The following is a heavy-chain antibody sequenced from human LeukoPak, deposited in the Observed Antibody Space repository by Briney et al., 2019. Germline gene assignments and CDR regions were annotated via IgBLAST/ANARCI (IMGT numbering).Heavy chain of an antibody. Sequence: GGSLRLSCAASGFTFSSYEMNWVRQAPGKGLEWVSYISSSGSTIYYADSVKVRFTISRDSAKNSLYLQMNSLRAEDTAVYYCARGEDYCSSTSCYLPVDYWGQGTLVTVSS. D-gene: IGHD2-2*01. V-gene: IGHV3-48*03. J-gene: IGHJ4*02. CDR2: ISSSGSTI. CDR1: GFTFSSYE. CDR3: ARGEDYCSSTSCYLPVDY.